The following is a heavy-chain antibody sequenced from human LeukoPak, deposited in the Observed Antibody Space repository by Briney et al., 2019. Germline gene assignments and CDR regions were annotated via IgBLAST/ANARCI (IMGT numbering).Heavy chain of an antibody. Sequence: GGSLRLSCPASGFTFSDYSMSWVRHAPGKGLEWVSSISSSSDYIYYADSVKGRITISRDNARNSLYLQMNSLRAEDTAVYYCARSRSVSNYKGMDVWGQGTTVTVSS. CDR1: GFTFSDYS. V-gene: IGHV3-21*01. J-gene: IGHJ6*02. CDR3: ARSRSVSNYKGMDV. D-gene: IGHD5/OR15-5a*01. CDR2: ISSSSDYI.